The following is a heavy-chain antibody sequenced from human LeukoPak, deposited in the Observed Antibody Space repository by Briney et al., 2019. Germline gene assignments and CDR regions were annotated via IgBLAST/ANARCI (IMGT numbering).Heavy chain of an antibody. D-gene: IGHD3-10*01. Sequence: GASLRLSCAASGFTFSSYAMSWVRQAPGKGLEWVSAISGSGGSAYYPDSVKGRFTISRDNSKNTLYLQMNSLRAEDTAVYYCAKDISGGYYGMDVWGQGTTVTVSS. CDR3: AKDISGGYYGMDV. V-gene: IGHV3-23*01. CDR1: GFTFSSYA. J-gene: IGHJ6*02. CDR2: ISGSGGSA.